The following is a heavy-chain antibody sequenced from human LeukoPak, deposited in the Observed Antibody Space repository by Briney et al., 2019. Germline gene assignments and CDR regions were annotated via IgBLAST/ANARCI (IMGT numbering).Heavy chain of an antibody. V-gene: IGHV4-59*01. CDR2: IHYTGST. CDR3: ASSPYSSRLDY. CDR1: GGSLSGSH. Sequence: SETLSLTCLVSGGSLSGSHWSWIRQPPGKGLEWIGYIHYTGSTDYNPSLRSRVTLSIDMSKNQFSLRLSSVTAADTAVYYCASSPYSSRLDYWGQGTLVTVSS. J-gene: IGHJ4*02. D-gene: IGHD6-13*01.